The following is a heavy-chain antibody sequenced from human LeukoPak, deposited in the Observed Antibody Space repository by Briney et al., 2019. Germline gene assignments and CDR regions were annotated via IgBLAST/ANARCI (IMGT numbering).Heavy chain of an antibody. J-gene: IGHJ5*02. V-gene: IGHV4-34*01. CDR1: GGSFSGYY. Sequence: KPSETLSLTCAVYGGSFSGYYWSWIRQPPGKGLEWIGEINHSGSTNYNPSLKSRVTISVDTSKNQFSLKLSSVTAADTAVYYCAREKKTNWFDPWGQGTLVTVSS. CDR2: INHSGST. CDR3: AREKKTNWFDP.